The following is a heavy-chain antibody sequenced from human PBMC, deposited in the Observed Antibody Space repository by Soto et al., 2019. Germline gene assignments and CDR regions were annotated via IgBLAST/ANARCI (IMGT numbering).Heavy chain of an antibody. J-gene: IGHJ5*02. CDR3: AITRPSYFYWFDP. D-gene: IGHD1-20*01. Sequence: GGSLRLSCAASGFTVSSNYMSWVRQAPGKGLEWVPVIYSGGSTYYADSVKGRFTISRDNSKNTLYLQMNSLRAEDTAVYYCAITRPSYFYWFDPWGQGTLVTVSS. CDR1: GFTVSSNY. CDR2: IYSGGST. V-gene: IGHV3-53*01.